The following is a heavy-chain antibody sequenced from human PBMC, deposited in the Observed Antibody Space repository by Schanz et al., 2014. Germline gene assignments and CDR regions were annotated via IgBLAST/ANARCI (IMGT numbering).Heavy chain of an antibody. Sequence: QVQLVQSGAEVKKPGASVKVSCTASGDTFTSYTISWIRQVPGQGLEWMGRIIPVLAIADYAQKCQGRVTITAAKSASTASMDLSSVRSEDTAVYCCAKAPTTYCSDTICEVTIDDYWSDGTLLAVSS. J-gene: IGHJ4*01. D-gene: IGHD2-2*01. CDR3: AKAPTTYCSDTICEVTIDDY. CDR2: IIPVLAIA. V-gene: IGHV1-69*02. CDR1: GDTFTSYT.